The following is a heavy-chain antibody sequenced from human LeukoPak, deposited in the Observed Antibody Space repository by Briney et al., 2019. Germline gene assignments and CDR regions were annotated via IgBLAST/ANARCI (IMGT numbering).Heavy chain of an antibody. Sequence: PGGSLRLSCAASGFTFSSYSMNWVRQAPGKGLEWVSSISSSSSYIYYADSVKGRFTISRHNAKNSLYLQMNSLRAEDTAVYYCARDLVVVPAAPFDYWGQGTLVTVSS. V-gene: IGHV3-21*01. CDR2: ISSSSSYI. J-gene: IGHJ4*02. CDR3: ARDLVVVPAAPFDY. D-gene: IGHD2-2*01. CDR1: GFTFSSYS.